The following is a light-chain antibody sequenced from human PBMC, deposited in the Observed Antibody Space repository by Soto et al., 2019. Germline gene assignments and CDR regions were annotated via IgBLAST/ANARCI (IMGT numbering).Light chain of an antibody. Sequence: QSALTQPASVSGSPGQSITISCTGTSSDIGGYNYVSWFQQHPGKVPKLMIYDVSNRPSGVSNRFSGSKSGNMASLTISGLQAEDEADYYCSSYTSSSTLRVFGGGTQLTVL. J-gene: IGLJ3*02. V-gene: IGLV2-14*03. CDR2: DVS. CDR3: SSYTSSSTLRV. CDR1: SSDIGGYNY.